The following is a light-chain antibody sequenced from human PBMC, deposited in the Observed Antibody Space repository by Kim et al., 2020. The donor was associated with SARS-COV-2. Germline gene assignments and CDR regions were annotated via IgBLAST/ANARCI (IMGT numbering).Light chain of an antibody. CDR1: RSNIGINY. Sequence: VTFAFSGSRSNIGINYVSLPHQLPGTAPGLLLYRKYQRPSGVPDRFSGSTSGTSASLAISGLRSEDEADYYCAAWDDSLSGWVFGGGTQLTVL. J-gene: IGLJ3*02. V-gene: IGLV1-47*01. CDR3: AAWDDSLSGWV. CDR2: RKY.